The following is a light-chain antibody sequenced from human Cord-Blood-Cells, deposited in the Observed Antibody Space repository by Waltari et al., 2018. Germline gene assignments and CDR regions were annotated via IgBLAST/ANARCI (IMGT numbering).Light chain of an antibody. V-gene: IGLV2-23*01. J-gene: IGLJ2*01. CDR1: SSDVGSYNL. Sequence: QSALTQPASVSGSPGQSITIPCTGTSSDVGSYNLVSWYQQHPGKAPKLMIYEGSKRPAWVSNRFSGSKSGNTASLTSSGLQAEDEADYYCCSYAGSSTLVFGGGTKLTVL. CDR3: CSYAGSSTLV. CDR2: EGS.